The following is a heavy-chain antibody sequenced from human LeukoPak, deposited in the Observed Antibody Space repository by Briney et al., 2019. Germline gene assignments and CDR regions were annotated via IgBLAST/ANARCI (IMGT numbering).Heavy chain of an antibody. V-gene: IGHV3-66*01. J-gene: IGHJ4*02. CDR2: IYSGGST. CDR3: ARARAPRGLIDY. Sequence: GGSLRLSCAASGFTVSSNYMSWVRQAPGKGLEWVSVIYSGGSTYYADSVKGRFTISRDNSKNTLYLQMNSLRAEDTAVYYCARARAPRGLIDYWGQGTLVTVSS. D-gene: IGHD5-12*01. CDR1: GFTVSSNY.